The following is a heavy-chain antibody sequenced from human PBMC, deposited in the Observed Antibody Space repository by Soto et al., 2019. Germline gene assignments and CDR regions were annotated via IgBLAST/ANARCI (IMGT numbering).Heavy chain of an antibody. V-gene: IGHV4-4*02. CDR3: ARASPVVTDV. CDR2: INHSGST. D-gene: IGHD5-18*01. CDR1: GGSMSSSNW. J-gene: IGHJ6*02. Sequence: SETLSLTCTVSGGSMSSSNWWNWVRQSPGKGLEWIGEINHSGSTNYNPSLKSRVTISVDTSKNQFSLKLSSVTAADTAVYYCARASPVVTDVWGQGTTVTVSS.